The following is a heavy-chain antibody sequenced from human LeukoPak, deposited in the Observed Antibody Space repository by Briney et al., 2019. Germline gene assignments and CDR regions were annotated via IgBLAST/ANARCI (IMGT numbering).Heavy chain of an antibody. Sequence: SVKVSCKASGGTFSSYAISWVRQAPGQGLEWMGGIFPIFGTANYAQKFQGRVTITADESTSTAYMELSSLRSEDTAMYYCATADYGDYVAAGGAFDYWGQGTLVTVSS. CDR3: ATADYGDYVAAGGAFDY. J-gene: IGHJ4*02. D-gene: IGHD4-17*01. CDR1: GGTFSSYA. V-gene: IGHV1-69*01. CDR2: IFPIFGTA.